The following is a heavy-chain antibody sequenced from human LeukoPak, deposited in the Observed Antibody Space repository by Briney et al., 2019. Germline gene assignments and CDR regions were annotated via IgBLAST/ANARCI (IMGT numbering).Heavy chain of an antibody. CDR3: ARGRSSSWLVAY. D-gene: IGHD6-13*01. V-gene: IGHV4-59*01. J-gene: IGHJ4*01. Sequence: SETLSLTCTVSGTSISSYYWNWIRQPPGKGLEWIGYIDNTGSTNYNPSLKSRVTISVDTSKNQFSLNLRSVTAADTAVYFCARGRSSSWLVAYWGQRIPLTVSS. CDR1: GTSISSYY. CDR2: IDNTGST.